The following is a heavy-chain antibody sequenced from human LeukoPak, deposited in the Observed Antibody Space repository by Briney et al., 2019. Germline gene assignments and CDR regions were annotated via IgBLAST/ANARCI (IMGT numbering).Heavy chain of an antibody. CDR1: SYTLTRYG. J-gene: IGHJ4*02. CDR3: AREFAYYYDSSGYYHEDY. CDR2: ISACNGNT. D-gene: IGHD3-22*01. V-gene: IGHV1-18*01. Sequence: GASVKVSCKASSYTLTRYGISWVGQAPGQGVEGMGWISACNGNTNYAQKLQGRVTMTTDTSTSTAYMELRSLRSDDTAVYYCAREFAYYYDSSGYYHEDYWGQGTLVTVSS.